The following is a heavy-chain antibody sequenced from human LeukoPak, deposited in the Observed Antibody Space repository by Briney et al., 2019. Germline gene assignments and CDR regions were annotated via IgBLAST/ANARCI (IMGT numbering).Heavy chain of an antibody. J-gene: IGHJ4*02. D-gene: IGHD3-3*01. V-gene: IGHV4-39*07. CDR2: IYYSGST. CDR1: GGSITSGTYY. Sequence: LETLSLTCTVSGGSITSGTYYWGWIRQPPGKGLEWIGSIYYSGSTYYNPPLKSRVTLSIDTSKNLFSLRLSSVTAADTAVYYCAREGGYDFWSGYYGLDYWGQGTLVTVSS. CDR3: AREGGYDFWSGYYGLDY.